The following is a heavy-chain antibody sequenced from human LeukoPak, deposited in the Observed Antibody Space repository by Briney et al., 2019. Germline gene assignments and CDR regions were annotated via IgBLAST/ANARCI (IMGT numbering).Heavy chain of an antibody. V-gene: IGHV1-24*01. CDR2: FGPEDGET. J-gene: IGHJ4*02. CDR1: GYTLTELS. CDR3: ATVGNKFFFGDLSS. Sequence: GASVKVSCKVSGYTLTELSMHWVRQAPGKGLEWMGGFGPEDGETIYTQKFQGRVTMTEDTSTDTAYMELSSLRSEDTAVYYCATVGNKFFFGDLSSWGQGTLVTVSS. D-gene: IGHD2-2*01.